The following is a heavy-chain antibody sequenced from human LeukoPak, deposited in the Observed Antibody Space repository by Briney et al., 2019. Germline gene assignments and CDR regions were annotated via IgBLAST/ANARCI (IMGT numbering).Heavy chain of an antibody. Sequence: PSETLSVTCAVYGGSFSGYYWSWIRQPPGKGLEWIGEINHSGSTNYNPSLKSRVTISVDTSKNQFSLKLSSVTAADTAVYYCARGIDYYGSGKYYFDYWGQGTLVTVSS. D-gene: IGHD3-10*01. J-gene: IGHJ4*02. CDR2: INHSGST. V-gene: IGHV4-34*01. CDR3: ARGIDYYGSGKYYFDY. CDR1: GGSFSGYY.